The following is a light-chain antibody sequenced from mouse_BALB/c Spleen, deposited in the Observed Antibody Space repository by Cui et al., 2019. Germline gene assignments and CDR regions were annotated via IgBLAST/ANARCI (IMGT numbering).Light chain of an antibody. CDR3: QHFWGTPWT. CDR2: AAT. CDR1: ENIYSN. V-gene: IGKV12-46*01. J-gene: IGKJ1*01. Sequence: DIYMTQSPASLSVSVGETVTIQCRASENIYSNLAWYQQKQGKSPQLLVYAATNLADGVPSRFSGSGSGTQYSLKINSLQSEDFGSYYCQHFWGTPWTFGGGTKLEIK.